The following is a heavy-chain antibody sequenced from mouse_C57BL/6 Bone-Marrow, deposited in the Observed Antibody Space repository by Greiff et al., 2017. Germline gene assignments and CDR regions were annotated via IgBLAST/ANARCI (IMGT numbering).Heavy chain of an antibody. CDR1: GYTFTSYD. D-gene: IGHD1-1*01. CDR3: ARLEFYGSSGDWYCDV. J-gene: IGHJ1*03. CDR2: IYPRDGSP. V-gene: IGHV1-85*01. Sequence: VQLQQSGPELVKPGASVKLSCKASGYTFTSYDINWVKQRPGQGLEWIGWIYPRDGSPKYNEKFKGKATLTVDTSSSTAYMELHSLTSEDSAVYFCARLEFYGSSGDWYCDVWGTGTTVTVSS.